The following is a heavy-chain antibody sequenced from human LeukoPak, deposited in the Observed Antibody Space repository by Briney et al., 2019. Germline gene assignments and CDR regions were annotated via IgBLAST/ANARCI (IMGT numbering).Heavy chain of an antibody. V-gene: IGHV3-23*01. CDR3: ASWSPPVPGALWFGQDEDAFDI. J-gene: IGHJ3*02. CDR1: GFTFSSYA. Sequence: GGSLRLSCAVSGFTFSSYAMSWVRQAPGKGLEWVSAISGSGGSTYYADSVKGRFTISRDNSKNTLYLQMNSLRAEDTAVYDCASWSPPVPGALWFGQDEDAFDIWGQGTMVTVSS. CDR2: ISGSGGST. D-gene: IGHD3-10*01.